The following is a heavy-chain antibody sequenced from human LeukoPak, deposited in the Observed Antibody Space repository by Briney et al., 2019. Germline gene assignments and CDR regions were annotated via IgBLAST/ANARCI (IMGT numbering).Heavy chain of an antibody. D-gene: IGHD3-22*01. CDR1: GSIFTSYW. J-gene: IGHJ4*02. CDR2: IYPRDSDT. CDR3: ARHNYDSSGADY. Sequence: GASLQISCQGSGSIFTSYWIAWVRQLPGKGLEYMGIIYPRDSDTTYSPSFQGQVTISADKSISTAYLQWSSLKASDTAMYYCARHNYDSSGADYWGQGTLVTVSS. V-gene: IGHV5-51*01.